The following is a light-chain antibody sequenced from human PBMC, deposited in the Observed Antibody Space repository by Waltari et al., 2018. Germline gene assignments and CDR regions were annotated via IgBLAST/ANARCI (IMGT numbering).Light chain of an antibody. CDR1: QSLRHRNGNNY. J-gene: IGKJ1*01. V-gene: IGKV2-28*01. CDR3: MQSLQAQWT. CDR2: LAS. Sequence: ESGITQSPLPFPFTPGESACLSCRASQSLRHRNGNNYLDWYLPKPGQSPQLLIYLASNRASGVPDRFSGSGSGIDVTLKISRVEAEDVGVYYCMQSLQAQWTFGPGTKVEIK.